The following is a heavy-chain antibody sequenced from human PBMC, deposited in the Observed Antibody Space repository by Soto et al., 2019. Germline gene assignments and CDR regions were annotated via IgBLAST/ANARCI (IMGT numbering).Heavy chain of an antibody. V-gene: IGHV5-51*01. Sequence: PGESLKISCQASGYSFSNFWIAWVRQMPGEGLEWLGIIYPDDSDTRYSPSFLGQVTISADKSIKTTYLQWSSLKASDTAIYFCASSVLVTSTMNYFDLWGQGQWSPLL. J-gene: IGHJ4*02. CDR1: GYSFSNFW. CDR3: ASSVLVTSTMNYFDL. CDR2: IYPDDSDT. D-gene: IGHD2-8*02.